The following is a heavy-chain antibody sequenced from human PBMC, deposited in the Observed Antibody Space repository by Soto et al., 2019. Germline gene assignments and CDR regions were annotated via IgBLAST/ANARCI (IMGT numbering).Heavy chain of an antibody. V-gene: IGHV3-23*01. Sequence: EVQLLESGGGLVQPGGSLRLSCAASGFTFSSYDMSWVRQAPGKGLEWVSAISRGGSTYYADSVKGRFTISRDNSKNTRFLHMNSLRAADTAVDYGARGRQVGIAAPGGYWYFGLWGRGSLVGFSP. CDR3: ARGRQVGIAAPGGYWYFGL. CDR1: GFTFSSYD. J-gene: IGHJ2*01. D-gene: IGHD6-13*01. CDR2: ISRGGST.